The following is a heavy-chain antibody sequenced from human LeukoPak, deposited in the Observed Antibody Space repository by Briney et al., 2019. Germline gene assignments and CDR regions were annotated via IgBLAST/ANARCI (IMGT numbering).Heavy chain of an antibody. CDR3: ARGGRYCSGGSCYSGGWFDP. J-gene: IGHJ5*02. CDR2: MYYSGSP. CDR1: GGSISSYY. D-gene: IGHD2-15*01. V-gene: IGHV4-59*01. Sequence: SETLSLTCTVSGGSISSYYWSWIRQPPGKGLEWIANMYYSGSPNYNPSLKSRITMSADTSKNQFSLTLNSVTAADTAVYYCARGGRYCSGGSCYSGGWFDPWGQGTLVTVSS.